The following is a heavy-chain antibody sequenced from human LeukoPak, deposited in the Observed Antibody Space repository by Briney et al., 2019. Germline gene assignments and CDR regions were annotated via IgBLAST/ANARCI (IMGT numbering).Heavy chain of an antibody. D-gene: IGHD6-13*01. CDR2: IYTSGST. J-gene: IGHJ2*01. CDR3: ARDQTSAADLTWYFDL. CDR1: GGSISRYY. V-gene: IGHV4-4*07. Sequence: SETLSLTCTVSGGSISRYYWSWIRQPAGKGLEWIGRIYTSGSTNYNPSLKSRVTISVDTSKNQFSLKLSSVTAADTAVYYCARDQTSAADLTWYFDLWGRGTLVTVSS.